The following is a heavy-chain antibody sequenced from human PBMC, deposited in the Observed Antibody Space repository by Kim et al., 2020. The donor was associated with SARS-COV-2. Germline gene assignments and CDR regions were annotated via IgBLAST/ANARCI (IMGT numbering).Heavy chain of an antibody. CDR3: ARGWNSLEWLLYRHYYGMDV. V-gene: IGHV1-8*01. Sequence: ASVKVSCKASGYTFTSYDINWVRQATGQGLEWMGWMNPNSGNTGYAQKFQGRVTMTRNTSISTAYMELSSLRSEDTAVYYCARGWNSLEWLLYRHYYGMDVWGQGTTVTVSS. D-gene: IGHD3-3*01. J-gene: IGHJ6*02. CDR2: MNPNSGNT. CDR1: GYTFTSYD.